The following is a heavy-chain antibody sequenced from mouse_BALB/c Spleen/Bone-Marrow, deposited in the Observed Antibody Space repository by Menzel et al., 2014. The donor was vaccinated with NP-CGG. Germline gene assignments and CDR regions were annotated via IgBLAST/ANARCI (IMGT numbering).Heavy chain of an antibody. CDR3: SRLYYYGNFAY. J-gene: IGHJ3*01. V-gene: IGHV4-1*02. CDR1: GFDFSRYW. Sequence: VQLQQSGGGLVQPGGSLKLSCAASGFDFSRYWMSWVRQAPGKGLEWIGEINPDSSTINYTPSLKDKFIISRDNAKNTLYLQMSKERSEDTALYYCSRLYYYGNFAYRVQGTLVTVSA. D-gene: IGHD1-1*01. CDR2: INPDSSTI.